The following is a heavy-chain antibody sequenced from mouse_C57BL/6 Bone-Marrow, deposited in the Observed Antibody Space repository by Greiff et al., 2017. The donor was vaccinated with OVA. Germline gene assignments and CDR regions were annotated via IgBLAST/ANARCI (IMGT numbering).Heavy chain of an antibody. CDR1: GYTFTSYW. J-gene: IGHJ1*03. Sequence: EVQLQQSGTVLARPGASVKMSCKTSGYTFTSYWMHWVKQRPGQGLEWIGAIYPGNSDTSYNQKFKGKAKLTAVTSASTAYMELSSLTNEDSAVYYCTREEFITTVVAHWYFDVWGTGTTVTVSS. V-gene: IGHV1-5*01. CDR2: IYPGNSDT. CDR3: TREEFITTVVAHWYFDV. D-gene: IGHD1-1*01.